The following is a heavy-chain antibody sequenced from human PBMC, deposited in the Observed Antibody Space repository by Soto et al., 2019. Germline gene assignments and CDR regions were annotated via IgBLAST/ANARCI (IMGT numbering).Heavy chain of an antibody. J-gene: IGHJ4*02. D-gene: IGHD6-13*01. CDR2: IIPIFGTA. V-gene: IGHV1-69*13. CDR3: ARVAAPDSYPFDY. CDR1: GGTFSSYA. Sequence: SVKVSCKASGGTFSSYAISWVRQAPGQGLEWMGGIIPIFGTANYAQKFQGRVTITADESTSTAYMELNSLRAEDTAVYYCARVAAPDSYPFDYWGQGTLVTVSS.